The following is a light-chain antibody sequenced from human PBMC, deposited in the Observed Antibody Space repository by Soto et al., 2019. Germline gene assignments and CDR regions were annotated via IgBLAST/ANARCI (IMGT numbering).Light chain of an antibody. J-gene: IGLJ3*02. CDR1: SSVVGTYDH. V-gene: IGLV2-23*01. Sequence: QSALTQPASVSGSPGQSITISCIATSSVVGTYDHVSWYQQHPGKAPKLISGVSDRFSGSKSGNTASLTISGLQAGDEADYYCFSYAGRSTWVFGGGTKLTVL. CDR3: FSYAGRSTWV.